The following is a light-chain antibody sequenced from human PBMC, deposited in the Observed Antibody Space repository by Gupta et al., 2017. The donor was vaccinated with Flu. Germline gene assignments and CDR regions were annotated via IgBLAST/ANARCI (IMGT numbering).Light chain of an antibody. CDR3: QKENSALYT. CDR2: AAS. V-gene: IGKV1-27*01. Sequence: DIQMTQSPSSLSASVGDRVTITCRASQGIRNYLAWYQQKPGKVPKLLIYAASTLQSGVPSRFNGSGSGTDFTLTISSRQPEDVATYYCQKENSALYTFGQGTKLEIK. J-gene: IGKJ2*01. CDR1: QGIRNY.